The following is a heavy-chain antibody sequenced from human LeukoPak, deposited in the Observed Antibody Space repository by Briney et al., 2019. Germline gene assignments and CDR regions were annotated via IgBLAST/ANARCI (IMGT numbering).Heavy chain of an antibody. Sequence: GASVKVSCKASGYTFTSYGISWARQAPGQGLEWMGWINPYNGNTNYAQKLQGRVTMTTDTSTSTAYMELRSLRSDDTAVYYCARDFDGTGGIAAAGTVDYWGQGTLVTVSS. V-gene: IGHV1-18*01. CDR2: INPYNGNT. CDR1: GYTFTSYG. CDR3: ARDFDGTGGIAAAGTVDY. D-gene: IGHD6-13*01. J-gene: IGHJ4*02.